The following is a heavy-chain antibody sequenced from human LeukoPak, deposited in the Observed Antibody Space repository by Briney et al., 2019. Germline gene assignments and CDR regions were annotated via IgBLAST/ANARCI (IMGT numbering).Heavy chain of an antibody. V-gene: IGHV3-15*01. CDR1: GFTFSNAW. J-gene: IGHJ6*02. CDR2: INSKTDGGTT. CDR3: TTVYMITFGGVIVTGDYGMDV. Sequence: GGSLRLSCAASGFTFSNAWMSWVRQAQGKGLEWVGRINSKTDGGTTDYAAPVKGRFTISRDDSKNTLYLQMNSLKTEDTAVYYCTTVYMITFGGVIVTGDYGMDVWGQGTPVTVSS. D-gene: IGHD3-16*02.